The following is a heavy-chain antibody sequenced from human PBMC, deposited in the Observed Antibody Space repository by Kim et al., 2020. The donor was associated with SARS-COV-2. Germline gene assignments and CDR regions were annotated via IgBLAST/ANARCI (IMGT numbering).Heavy chain of an antibody. Sequence: VKGRFTIPRDNAKHSLYLQMNSLRAEDTAVYYCARERRQYYYDSSGYPDYWGQGTLVTVSS. CDR3: ARERRQYYYDSSGYPDY. J-gene: IGHJ4*02. V-gene: IGHV3-11*06. D-gene: IGHD3-22*01.